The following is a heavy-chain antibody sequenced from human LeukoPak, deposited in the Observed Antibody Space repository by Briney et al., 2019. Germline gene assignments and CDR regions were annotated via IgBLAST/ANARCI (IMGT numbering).Heavy chain of an antibody. CDR1: GVSISSSEW. CDR3: GKTDIYFNPIDY. CDR2: IHRAGRT. J-gene: IGHJ4*02. V-gene: IGHV4-4*02. D-gene: IGHD3-9*01. Sequence: SETLSLTCAVSGVSISSSEWWIWVRQPPGQGLEWIGEIHRAGRTRYNPSLKSRVTISMDYSKNQFSLRLTSVTAADTAIYYCGKTDIYFNPIDYWGPGSLVTVSS.